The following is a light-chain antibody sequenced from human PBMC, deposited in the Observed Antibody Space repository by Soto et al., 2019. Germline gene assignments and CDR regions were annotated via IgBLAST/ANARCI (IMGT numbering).Light chain of an antibody. V-gene: IGLV2-14*01. CDR3: CSYTSRSTYV. CDR2: EVS. J-gene: IGLJ1*01. Sequence: QSALTQPASVSGSPGQSITISCTGTSSDVGGYNYVSWYQKHPGIAPKLMIYEVSNRPSGVSNRFSGSKSGNTASLTISGLQADDGADYYCCSYTSRSTYVFGTGTKVTVL. CDR1: SSDVGGYNY.